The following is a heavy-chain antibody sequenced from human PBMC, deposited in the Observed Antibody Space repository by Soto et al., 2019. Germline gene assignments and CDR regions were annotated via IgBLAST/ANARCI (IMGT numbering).Heavy chain of an antibody. Sequence: SETLSLTCAVSGGSISSGGYSWSWIRQPPGKGLEWIGYIYHSGSTYYNPSLKSRVTISVDRSKNQFSLKLSSVTAADTAVYYCATGYSGYDYDFDYWGQGTLVTVSS. V-gene: IGHV4-30-2*01. CDR1: GGSISSGGYS. J-gene: IGHJ4*02. CDR2: IYHSGST. D-gene: IGHD5-12*01. CDR3: ATGYSGYDYDFDY.